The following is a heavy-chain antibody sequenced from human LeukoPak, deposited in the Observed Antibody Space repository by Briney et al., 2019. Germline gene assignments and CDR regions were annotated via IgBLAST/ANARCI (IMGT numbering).Heavy chain of an antibody. Sequence: SQTLSLTFAISGDSVSTNSAAWSWIRQSPSRGLEWLGRTYYRSKWYNDYAVSVKSRITINPDTSKNQFSLQLNSVTPEDTAVYYCARDRNYIAFDPWGQGTLVTVSS. D-gene: IGHD3-10*01. CDR3: ARDRNYIAFDP. V-gene: IGHV6-1*01. CDR2: TYYRSKWYN. J-gene: IGHJ5*02. CDR1: GDSVSTNSAA.